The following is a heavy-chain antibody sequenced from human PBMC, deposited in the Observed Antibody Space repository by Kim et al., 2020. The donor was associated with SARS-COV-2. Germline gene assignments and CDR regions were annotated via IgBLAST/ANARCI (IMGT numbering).Heavy chain of an antibody. CDR1: GFTFSRFG. Sequence: GGSLRLSCLTSGFTFSRFGMNWVRQAPGKGLEWVSSIGGGSSAVYYVDSVRGRFTISRDSAERSLFLQMDGLRVEDTAVYYCARDREFSYGMDVWGQGTT. CDR2: IGGGSSAV. D-gene: IGHD3-16*01. CDR3: ARDREFSYGMDV. J-gene: IGHJ6*02. V-gene: IGHV3-21*01.